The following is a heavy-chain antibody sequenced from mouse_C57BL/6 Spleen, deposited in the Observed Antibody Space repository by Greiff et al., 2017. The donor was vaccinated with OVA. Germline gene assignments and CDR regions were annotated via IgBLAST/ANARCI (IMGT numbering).Heavy chain of an antibody. Sequence: QVQLQQPGAELVRPGSSVKLSCKASGYTFTSYWMHWVKQRPIQGLEWIGNIDPSDSETHYNQKFKDKATLTVDKSSSTAYMQLSSLTSEDSAVYYCARNRNYEGVGFAYWGQGTLVTVSA. CDR2: IDPSDSET. V-gene: IGHV1-52*01. CDR1: GYTFTSYW. J-gene: IGHJ3*01. CDR3: ARNRNYEGVGFAY. D-gene: IGHD2-1*01.